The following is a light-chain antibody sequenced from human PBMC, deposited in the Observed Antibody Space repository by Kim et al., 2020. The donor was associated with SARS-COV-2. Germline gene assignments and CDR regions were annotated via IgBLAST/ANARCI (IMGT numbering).Light chain of an antibody. CDR1: QRISSSN. CDR2: DTS. V-gene: IGKV3-20*01. Sequence: SPVEKTPPASRPGQRISSSNLAWYQHKPGQAPRLLIYDTSNRATGIPDRFSGSGSGTDFTLTISRLEPEDFAMYYCQQYGNSPLTFGGGTKVDIK. J-gene: IGKJ4*01. CDR3: QQYGNSPLT.